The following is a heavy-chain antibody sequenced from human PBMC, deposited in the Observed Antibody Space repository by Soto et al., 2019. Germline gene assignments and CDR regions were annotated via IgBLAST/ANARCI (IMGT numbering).Heavy chain of an antibody. V-gene: IGHV4-39*01. CDR1: GGSVSNSNYY. J-gene: IGHJ4*02. Sequence: SETLSLTCTVSGGSVSNSNYYWVWIRHSPGKGLEWIGSVYYRGRSYSKSSVKSRVTISVDTSKNQFSLNLNSVTASDTAVYYCVSQRTSVLTQAYFDYWGPGALVTVSS. CDR3: VSQRTSVLTQAYFDY. CDR2: VYYRGRS. D-gene: IGHD2-8*01.